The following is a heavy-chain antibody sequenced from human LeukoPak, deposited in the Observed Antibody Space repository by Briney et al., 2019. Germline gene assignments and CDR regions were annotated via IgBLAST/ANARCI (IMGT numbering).Heavy chain of an antibody. V-gene: IGHV5-51*01. CDR2: IYPGDSDT. CDR3: ARRKDSGYDLGYFDY. D-gene: IGHD5-12*01. J-gene: IGHJ4*02. CDR1: GYSFTSYW. Sequence: GESLKISCKGSGYSFTSYWIGWVRQMPGKGLEWMGIIYPGDSDTRYSPSFQGQATISADKSISTAYLQWSSLKASDTAMYYCARRKDSGYDLGYFDYWGQGTLVTVSS.